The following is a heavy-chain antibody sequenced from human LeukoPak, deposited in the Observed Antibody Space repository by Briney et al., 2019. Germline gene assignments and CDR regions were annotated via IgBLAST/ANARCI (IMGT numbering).Heavy chain of an antibody. V-gene: IGHV1-18*04. CDR2: ISAYNGNT. J-gene: IGHJ6*02. CDR3: ARARLITMIVVVLYGMDV. D-gene: IGHD3-22*01. CDR1: GYTFTGYY. Sequence: GASVKVSCKASGYTFTGYYMHWVRQAPGQGLEWMGWISAYNGNTDYAQKLQGRVTMTTDTSTSTAYMELRSLRSDDTAVYYCARARLITMIVVVLYGMDVWGQGTTVTVSS.